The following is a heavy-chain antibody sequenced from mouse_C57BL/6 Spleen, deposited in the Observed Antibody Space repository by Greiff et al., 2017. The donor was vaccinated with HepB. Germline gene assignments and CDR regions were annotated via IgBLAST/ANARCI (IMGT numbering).Heavy chain of an antibody. CDR1: GYTFTDYN. Sequence: EVQLPQSGPELVKPGASVKIPCKASGYTFTDYNMDWVKQSHGKSLEWIGDINPNNGGTIYNQKFKGKATLTVDKSSSTAYMELRSLTSEDTAVYYCARRLRPRDYYAMDYWGQGTSVTVSS. D-gene: IGHD3-2*02. J-gene: IGHJ4*01. CDR2: INPNNGGT. V-gene: IGHV1-18*01. CDR3: ARRLRPRDYYAMDY.